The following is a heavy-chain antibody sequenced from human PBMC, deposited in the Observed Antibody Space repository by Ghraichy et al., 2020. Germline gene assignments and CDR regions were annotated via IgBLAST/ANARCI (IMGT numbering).Heavy chain of an antibody. CDR3: AKGPKIFPISPRHMDV. Sequence: GESLNISCAASGFTFSSYAMSWVRQAPGKGLEWVSAISGSGGSTYYADSVKGRFTISRDNSKNTLYLQMNSLRAEDTAVYYCAKGPKIFPISPRHMDVWGQGTTVTVSS. J-gene: IGHJ6*02. CDR1: GFTFSSYA. V-gene: IGHV3-23*01. CDR2: ISGSGGST.